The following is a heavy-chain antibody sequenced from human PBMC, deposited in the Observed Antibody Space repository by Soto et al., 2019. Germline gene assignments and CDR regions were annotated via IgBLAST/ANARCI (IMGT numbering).Heavy chain of an antibody. J-gene: IGHJ5*02. CDR3: ARHYSSGSRNWFDP. D-gene: IGHD6-19*01. V-gene: IGHV4-39*01. Sequence: SETLSLTCSVSGGSINSSSYFWGWVRQPQGRGWSGLGVFIIVGAPTTTRPSGVESPYPLTSKNQFSLKLSSVTAADTAVFYCARHYSSGSRNWFDPWGQGTLVTVSS. CDR2: FIIVGAP. CDR1: GGSINSSSYF.